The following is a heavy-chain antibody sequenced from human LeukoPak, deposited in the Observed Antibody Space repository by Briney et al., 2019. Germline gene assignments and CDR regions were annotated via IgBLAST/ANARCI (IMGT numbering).Heavy chain of an antibody. Sequence: GGSLRLSCSASGFIVNNYYMTWVRQARGKGLECVSILYSGGMTYYADSVKGRFTISADNSKNTVNLQMNSLRVEDTAIYYCARMFGGNYYGYYFDNWGQGSMLTVSS. D-gene: IGHD5-12*01. J-gene: IGHJ4*02. CDR3: ARMFGGNYYGYYFDN. CDR2: LYSGGMT. V-gene: IGHV3-53*01. CDR1: GFIVNNYY.